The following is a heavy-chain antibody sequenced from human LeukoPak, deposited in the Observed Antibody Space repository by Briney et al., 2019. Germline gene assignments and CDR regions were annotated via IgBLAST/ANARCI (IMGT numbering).Heavy chain of an antibody. V-gene: IGHV4-39*01. CDR2: IYYSGCT. D-gene: IGHD2-8*01. CDR3: TSIGGTNGVFHPCWAFDI. Sequence: TSETLSLTCTVSGGSISSSSYYWRWIGQPPGKGLGWIGSIYYSGCTYYNPSLNSRVAISVNTSKNKFSLKLSSVTAADTAVYYCTSIGGTNGVFHPCWAFDIWGQGTMVTVSS. J-gene: IGHJ3*02. CDR1: GGSISSSSYY.